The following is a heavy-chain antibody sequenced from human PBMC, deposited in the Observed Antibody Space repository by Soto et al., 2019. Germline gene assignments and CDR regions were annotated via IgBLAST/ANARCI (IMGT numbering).Heavy chain of an antibody. J-gene: IGHJ4*02. V-gene: IGHV3-23*01. CDR1: GFTFSSFA. CDR2: ISANGGST. D-gene: IGHD3-10*01. CDR3: AKDRYGYGSGSYFDY. Sequence: EVQLLESGGGLAQPGGSLRLSCAASGFTFSSFAMNWVRQAPGKGLEWVSVISANGGSTYYADSVKGRFTISRDNSKNMWYLQMNSLRAEDTAIYDCAKDRYGYGSGSYFDYWGQGTLVTVSS.